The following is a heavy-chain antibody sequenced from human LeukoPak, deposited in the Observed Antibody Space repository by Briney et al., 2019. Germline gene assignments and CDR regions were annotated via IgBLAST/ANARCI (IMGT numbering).Heavy chain of an antibody. J-gene: IGHJ4*02. CDR2: IYHGDSDT. CDR3: ALWMYSSCWRSDY. Sequence: GESLKISCEGSGYIFTTYCISWVRQMPGKGLEWMGIIYHGDSDTRYRPSFRDQVTISADKSISTAYLQWSSLKASDTAMYYCALWMYSSCWRSDYWGQGTLVTVSS. CDR1: GYIFTTYC. D-gene: IGHD6-19*01. V-gene: IGHV5-51*01.